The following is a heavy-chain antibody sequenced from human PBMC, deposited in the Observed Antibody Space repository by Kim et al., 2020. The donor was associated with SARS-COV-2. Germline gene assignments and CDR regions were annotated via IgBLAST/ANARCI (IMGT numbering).Heavy chain of an antibody. V-gene: IGHV1-69*13. CDR2: IIPIFGTA. Sequence: SVKVSCKASGGTFSSYAISWVRQAPGQGLEWMGGIIPIFGTANYAQKFQGRVTITADESTSTAYMELSSLRSEDTAVYYCAREGATMVRGVIFGAFDYWGQGTLVTVSS. J-gene: IGHJ4*02. D-gene: IGHD3-10*01. CDR3: AREGATMVRGVIFGAFDY. CDR1: GGTFSSYA.